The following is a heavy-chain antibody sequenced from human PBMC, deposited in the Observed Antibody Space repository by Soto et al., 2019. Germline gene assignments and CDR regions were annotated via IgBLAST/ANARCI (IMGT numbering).Heavy chain of an antibody. J-gene: IGHJ4*02. D-gene: IGHD3-10*01. CDR3: ARDLHGSGKPDF. Sequence: SLRLSCAASGFTVSSNYMSWVRQAPGKGLEWVSVIYSGGSTYYADSVKGRFTISRDNSKNTLYLQMNSLRAEDTAVYYCARDLHGSGKPDFWGQGTLVTVSS. CDR1: GFTVSSNY. CDR2: IYSGGST. V-gene: IGHV3-66*01.